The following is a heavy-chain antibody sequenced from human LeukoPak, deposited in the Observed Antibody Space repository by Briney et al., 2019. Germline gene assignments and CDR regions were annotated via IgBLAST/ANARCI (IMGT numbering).Heavy chain of an antibody. CDR1: GFTFSSYW. CDR3: ASGPSYYYMDV. J-gene: IGHJ6*03. V-gene: IGHV3-7*01. CDR2: IKQDGSEK. Sequence: GGSLRLSCAASGFTFSSYWMSWVRRAPGKGLEWVANIKQDGSEKYYVDSVKGRFTISRDNAKNSLYLQMNSLRAEDTAVYYCASGPSYYYMDVWGKGTTVTVSS.